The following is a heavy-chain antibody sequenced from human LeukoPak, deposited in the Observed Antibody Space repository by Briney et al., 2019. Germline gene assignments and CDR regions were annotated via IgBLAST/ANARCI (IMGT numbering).Heavy chain of an antibody. CDR3: ASFYSGSYRDFDY. Sequence: PGGSLRLSCAASGFTFSSYSMNWVRKAPGKGLEWVSSISSSSSYIYYADSVKGRLTISRDNAKNSLYLQMNSLRAEDTAVYYCASFYSGSYRDFDYWGQGTLVTVSS. J-gene: IGHJ4*02. CDR1: GFTFSSYS. D-gene: IGHD1-26*01. CDR2: ISSSSSYI. V-gene: IGHV3-21*01.